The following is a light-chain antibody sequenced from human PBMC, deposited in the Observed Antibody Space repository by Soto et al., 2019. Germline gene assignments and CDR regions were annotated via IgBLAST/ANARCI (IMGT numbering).Light chain of an antibody. Sequence: QSALTQPASVSGSPGQSITISCTGTRSDVGGYNYVSWYQQHPGKAPKLMIYEASNRPSGVSNRFSGPQSGNTASLTISGLQAEDAADYCWSSYTRSSASYVFGAGTKVTVL. CDR3: SSYTRSSASYV. V-gene: IGLV2-14*01. CDR2: EAS. J-gene: IGLJ1*01. CDR1: RSDVGGYNY.